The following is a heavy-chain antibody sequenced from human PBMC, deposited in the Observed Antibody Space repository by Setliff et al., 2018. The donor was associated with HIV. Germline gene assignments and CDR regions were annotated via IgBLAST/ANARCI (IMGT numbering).Heavy chain of an antibody. CDR1: GLTFNRYW. J-gene: IGHJ4*02. V-gene: IGHV4-4*02. Sequence: GSLRLSCVVSGLTFNRYWMSWVRQVPGKGLEWIGEIHHSGSTNYKPSLKSRVTISVDKSKNQFSLKLSSVTAADTAVYYCMRGRSITIFGVAYFDFWGQGTLVTVSS. CDR2: IHHSGST. D-gene: IGHD3-3*01. CDR3: MRGRSITIFGVAYFDF.